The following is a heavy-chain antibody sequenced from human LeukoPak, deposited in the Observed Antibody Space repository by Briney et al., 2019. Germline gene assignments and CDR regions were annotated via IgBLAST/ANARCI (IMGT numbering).Heavy chain of an antibody. Sequence: SETLSLTCTVSGGSISSSSYYWGWIRQPPGKGLEWIGSIYYSGSTYYNPSLKSRVTISVDTSKNQFSLKLSSVTAADTAVYYCARGSGSYWRHYYYYMDVWGKGTTVTVSS. V-gene: IGHV4-39*07. CDR1: GGSISSSSYY. CDR2: IYYSGST. CDR3: ARGSGSYWRHYYYYMDV. J-gene: IGHJ6*03. D-gene: IGHD1-26*01.